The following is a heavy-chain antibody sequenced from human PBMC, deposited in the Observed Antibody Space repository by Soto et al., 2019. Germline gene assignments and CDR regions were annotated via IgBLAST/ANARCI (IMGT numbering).Heavy chain of an antibody. CDR2: IIPIFGTA. CDR3: AREDHRVVVITNAFDI. CDR1: GGTFSSYA. V-gene: IGHV1-69*13. Sequence: VKVPCKASGGTFSSYAISWVRQAPGQGLEWMGGIIPIFGTANYAQKFQGRVTITADESTSTAYMELSSLRSEDTAVYYCAREDHRVVVITNAFDIWGQGTMVTVSS. D-gene: IGHD3-22*01. J-gene: IGHJ3*02.